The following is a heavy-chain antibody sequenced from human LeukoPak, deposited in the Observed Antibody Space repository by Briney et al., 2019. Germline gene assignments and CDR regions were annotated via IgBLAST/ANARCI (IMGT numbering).Heavy chain of an antibody. Sequence: ASVKVSCKASGGTFSSYAISWVRQAPGQGLEWMGRIIPILGIANYAQKFQGRVTIIADKSTSTAYMELSSLRSEDTAVYYCARDNYDSSGYYNQDNWFDPWGQGTLVTVSS. D-gene: IGHD3-22*01. V-gene: IGHV1-69*04. J-gene: IGHJ5*02. CDR1: GGTFSSYA. CDR2: IIPILGIA. CDR3: ARDNYDSSGYYNQDNWFDP.